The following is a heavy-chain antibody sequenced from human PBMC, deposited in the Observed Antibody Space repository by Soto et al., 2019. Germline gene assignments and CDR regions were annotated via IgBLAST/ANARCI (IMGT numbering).Heavy chain of an antibody. CDR1: RFTFSSYA. CDR3: AKRTRDGYNFYYFDY. J-gene: IGHJ4*02. V-gene: IGHV3-23*01. CDR2: ISGSGGST. D-gene: IGHD5-12*01. Sequence: GGSLRLSCAASRFTFSSYAMSWVRQAPGKGLEWVSAISGSGGSTYYADSVKGRFTISRDNSKNTLYLQMNSLRAEDTAVYYCAKRTRDGYNFYYFDYWGQGTLVTVSS.